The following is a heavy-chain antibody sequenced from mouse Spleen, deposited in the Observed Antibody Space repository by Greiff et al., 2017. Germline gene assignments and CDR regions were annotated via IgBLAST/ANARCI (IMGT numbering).Heavy chain of an antibody. CDR3: ARGTGSWFAY. Sequence: VQLQQSGPQLVRPGASVKIYCKASGYSFTSYWMHWVKQRPGQGLEWIGMIDPSDSETRLNQKFKDKATLTVDKSSSTAYMQLSSPTSEDSAVYYCARGTGSWFAYWGQGTLVTVSA. CDR2: IDPSDSET. CDR1: GYSFTSYW. J-gene: IGHJ3*01. D-gene: IGHD4-1*01. V-gene: IGHV1S127*01.